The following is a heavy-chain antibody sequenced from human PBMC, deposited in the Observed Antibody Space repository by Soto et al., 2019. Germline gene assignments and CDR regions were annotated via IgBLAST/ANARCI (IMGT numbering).Heavy chain of an antibody. CDR2: IYYSGST. V-gene: IGHV4-30-4*01. Sequence: PSETLSLTCTVSGGSISSGDYYWSWIRQPPGKGLEWIGYIYYSGSTYYNPSLKSRVTISVDTSKNQFSLKLSSVTAADTAVYYCAKEGPIGDFDYWGQGTLVTVSS. CDR1: GGSISSGDYY. CDR3: AKEGPIGDFDY. J-gene: IGHJ4*02.